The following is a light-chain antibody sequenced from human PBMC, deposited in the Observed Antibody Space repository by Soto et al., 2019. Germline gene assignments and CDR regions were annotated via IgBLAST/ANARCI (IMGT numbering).Light chain of an antibody. CDR1: TRDVGTYHF. Sequence: QSVLTQPASVSGSPGQSITLSCTGTTRDVGTYHFLSWYQQHPGKAPKLVIYEVNNRPLGISTRFSGSKSGNTASLTISGLQAEDEADYYCTSYSDSGALLFGGGTKLTVL. CDR3: TSYSDSGALL. V-gene: IGLV2-14*01. J-gene: IGLJ2*01. CDR2: EVN.